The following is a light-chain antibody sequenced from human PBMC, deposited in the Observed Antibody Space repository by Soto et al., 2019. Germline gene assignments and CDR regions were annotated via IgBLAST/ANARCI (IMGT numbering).Light chain of an antibody. CDR3: QRYDSLRT. CDR2: GAS. Sequence: EIVLTQSPGTLSLSPGARATLSCRASQSVRSNFLAWYQQKPGQAPRLLIYGASNRATGIPDRFSGSGSGTDFTLTITRLEAEDFAMYYCQRYDSLRTFGQGTKVDIK. J-gene: IGKJ1*01. V-gene: IGKV3-20*01. CDR1: QSVRSNF.